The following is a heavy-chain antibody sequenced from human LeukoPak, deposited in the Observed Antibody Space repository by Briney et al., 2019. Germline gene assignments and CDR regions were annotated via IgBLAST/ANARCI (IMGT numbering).Heavy chain of an antibody. CDR1: GFTFSIYW. CDR3: AREGRTNGMDV. Sequence: PGGSLRLSCAASGFTFSIYWMSWVRQAPGKGLEWVANMNQDGSEKNYVDSVKGRFTISRDNAKNSLYLQMNSLRAEDTAVYFCAREGRTNGMDVWGQRTTVTVSS. V-gene: IGHV3-7*05. J-gene: IGHJ6*02. D-gene: IGHD1-1*01. CDR2: MNQDGSEK.